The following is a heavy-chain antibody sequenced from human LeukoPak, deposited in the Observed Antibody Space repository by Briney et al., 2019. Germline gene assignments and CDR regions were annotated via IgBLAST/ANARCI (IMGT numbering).Heavy chain of an antibody. J-gene: IGHJ5*02. Sequence: ASVKVSCKASGYTFTSYGISWVRQAPGQGLEWMGWISAYNGNTNYAQKLQGRVTMTTDTFTSTAYMELRSLRSDDTAVYYCARVPAEWFGELEHVVDNWFDPWGQGTLVTVSS. V-gene: IGHV1-18*04. CDR3: ARVPAEWFGELEHVVDNWFDP. CDR1: GYTFTSYG. CDR2: ISAYNGNT. D-gene: IGHD3-10*01.